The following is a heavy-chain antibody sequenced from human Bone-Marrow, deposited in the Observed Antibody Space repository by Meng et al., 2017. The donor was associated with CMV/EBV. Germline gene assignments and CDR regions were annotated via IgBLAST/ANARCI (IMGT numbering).Heavy chain of an antibody. CDR2: IVVGSGNT. CDR1: GFTFTSPA. V-gene: IGHV1-58*01. Sequence: SVKVSCKASGFTFTSPAVQWVRQARGQRLEWIGWIVVGSGNTNYAQKFQERVTITRDMSTSTAYMELSSLRSEDTAVYYCAAGLSSGYYNPVWGQGTLVTVSS. CDR3: AAGLSSGYYNPV. J-gene: IGHJ4*02. D-gene: IGHD3-3*01.